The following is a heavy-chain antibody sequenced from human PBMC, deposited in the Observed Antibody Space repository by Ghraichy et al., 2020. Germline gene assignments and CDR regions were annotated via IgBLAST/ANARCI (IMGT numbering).Heavy chain of an antibody. J-gene: IGHJ4*02. CDR2: INPNSGGT. V-gene: IGHV1-2*06. CDR1: GYTFTGYY. CDR3: ARGQRVMAAAGTFWD. Sequence: ASVKVSCKASGYTFTGYYMHWVRQAPGQGLEWMGRINPNSGGTNYAQKFQGRVTMTRDTSISTAYMELSRLRSDDTAVYYCARGQRVMAAAGTFWDWGQGTLVTVSS. D-gene: IGHD6-13*01.